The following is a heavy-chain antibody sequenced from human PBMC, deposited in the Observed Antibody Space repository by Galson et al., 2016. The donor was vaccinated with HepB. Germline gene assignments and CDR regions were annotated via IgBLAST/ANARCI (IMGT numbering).Heavy chain of an antibody. D-gene: IGHD3-10*01. Sequence: SLRLSCAASGFTFSDYCMSWIRQAPGKGLEWVSYISRDSTYTNYADSVKGRFTISRDNAKNSLFLQMNTLRAEDTAVYYCARAMIRGVIKSSLNDAFDIWGQGTLVTVSS. V-gene: IGHV3-11*06. CDR1: GFTFSDYC. CDR3: ARAMIRGVIKSSLNDAFDI. CDR2: ISRDSTYT. J-gene: IGHJ3*02.